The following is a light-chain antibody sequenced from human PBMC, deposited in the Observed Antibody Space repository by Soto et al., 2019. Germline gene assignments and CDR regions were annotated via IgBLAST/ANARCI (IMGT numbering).Light chain of an antibody. Sequence: DVVLTQSPLSLPVTLGQPASISCRSSQSFVHSDGNTYLHWFQQRPGQSPRRLIYRVSTRDSGVTERFSGGGSGTDFTLKISRVEAEDVGVYYWMEGTYWPKTFGQGTKLEIK. J-gene: IGKJ2*01. CDR2: RVS. V-gene: IGKV2-30*02. CDR1: QSFVHSDGNTY. CDR3: MEGTYWPKT.